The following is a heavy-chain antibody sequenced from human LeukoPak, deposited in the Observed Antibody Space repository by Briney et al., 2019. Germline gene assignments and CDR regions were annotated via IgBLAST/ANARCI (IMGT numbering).Heavy chain of an antibody. Sequence: SETLSLTCIVSGDSINSNNYYWGWIRQPPGKGLEWIGSVYNTGSTYYNLSLKSRVTISVDTSKNQFSLKLSSVTAADTAVYYCARGRYGWLPFDYWGQGTLVTVSS. J-gene: IGHJ4*02. V-gene: IGHV4-39*07. CDR1: GDSINSNNYY. CDR3: ARGRYGWLPFDY. CDR2: VYNTGST. D-gene: IGHD3-16*01.